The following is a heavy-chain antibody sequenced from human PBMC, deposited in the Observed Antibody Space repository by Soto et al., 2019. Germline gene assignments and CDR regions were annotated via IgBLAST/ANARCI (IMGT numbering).Heavy chain of an antibody. D-gene: IGHD2-2*01. Sequence: SDTLSLTCTVSGGSISSSSYYWGWIRQPPGKGLEWIGSIYYSGSTYYNPSLKSRVTISVDTSKNQFSLKLSSVTAADTAVYYCARQEYCSSTSCYLGRFDPWRQGTLVTVSS. CDR2: IYYSGST. V-gene: IGHV4-39*01. CDR1: GGSISSSSYY. CDR3: ARQEYCSSTSCYLGRFDP. J-gene: IGHJ5*02.